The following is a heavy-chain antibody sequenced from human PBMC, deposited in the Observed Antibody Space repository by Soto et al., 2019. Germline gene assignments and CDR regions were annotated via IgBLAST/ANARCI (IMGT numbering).Heavy chain of an antibody. Sequence: SVKVSCKVSGGTFSSYAISWVRQAPGQGLEWMGGIIPIFGTANYAQKFQGRVTITADKSTSTAYMELSSLRSEDTAVYYCARDRGGWSHNWFDPWGQGTLVTVSS. CDR2: IIPIFGTA. CDR1: GGTFSSYA. CDR3: ARDRGGWSHNWFDP. D-gene: IGHD6-19*01. V-gene: IGHV1-69*06. J-gene: IGHJ5*02.